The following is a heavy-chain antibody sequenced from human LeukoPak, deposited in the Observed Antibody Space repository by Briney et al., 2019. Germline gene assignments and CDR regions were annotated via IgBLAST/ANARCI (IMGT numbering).Heavy chain of an antibody. Sequence: ASVKVSCKASGGTFIIYAISWVRQAPGQGREWMGRIIPILGIANYAQKFQGRVTITADKSTSTAYMELSSLRSEDTAVYYCAREFRVGATKVIDYWGQGTLVTVSS. V-gene: IGHV1-69*04. CDR1: GGTFIIYA. CDR2: IIPILGIA. CDR3: AREFRVGATKVIDY. J-gene: IGHJ4*02. D-gene: IGHD1-26*01.